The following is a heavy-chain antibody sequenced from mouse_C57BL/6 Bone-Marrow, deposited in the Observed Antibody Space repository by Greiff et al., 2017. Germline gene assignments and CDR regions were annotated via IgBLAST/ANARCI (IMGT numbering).Heavy chain of an antibody. CDR3: SRQVTTVLATKYFDV. V-gene: IGHV5-9*01. J-gene: IGHJ1*03. D-gene: IGHD1-1*01. CDR1: GFTFSSYT. Sequence: EVKVVESGGGLVKPGGSLKLSCAASGFTFSSYTMSWVRQTPEKRLQWVAAISGGGGNTYYPESVKGRFTISRDNDKNILYLQMSSLRSEDTALYYCSRQVTTVLATKYFDVWGTGTTVTVSS. CDR2: ISGGGGNT.